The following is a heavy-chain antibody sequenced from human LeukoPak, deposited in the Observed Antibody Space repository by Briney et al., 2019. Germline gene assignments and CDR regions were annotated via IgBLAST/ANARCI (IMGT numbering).Heavy chain of an antibody. V-gene: IGHV4-4*07. CDR1: GGSISSYY. CDR3: AREHSGYAWMEAFYFDY. Sequence: SETLSLTCTVSGGSISSYYWSWIRQPAGKGLEWIGRIYTSGSTNYNPSLKSRVTMSVDTSKNQFSLKLSSVTAADTAVYYCAREHSGYAWMEAFYFDYWSQGTLVTVSS. J-gene: IGHJ4*02. D-gene: IGHD5-12*01. CDR2: IYTSGST.